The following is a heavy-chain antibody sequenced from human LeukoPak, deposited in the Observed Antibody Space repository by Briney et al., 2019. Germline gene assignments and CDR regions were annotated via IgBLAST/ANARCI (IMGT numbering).Heavy chain of an antibody. CDR2: IYHSGST. CDR1: GGSISSSNW. CDR3: ARAVPTRGIAARFGTYYFDY. V-gene: IGHV4-4*01. J-gene: IGHJ4*02. D-gene: IGHD6-6*01. Sequence: PSGTLSLTCAVSGGSISSSNWWSWVRQPPGKGLEWIGEIYHSGSTNYNPSLKSRVTISVDKSKNQFSLKLSSVTAADTAVYCCARAVPTRGIAARFGTYYFDYWGQGTLVTVSS.